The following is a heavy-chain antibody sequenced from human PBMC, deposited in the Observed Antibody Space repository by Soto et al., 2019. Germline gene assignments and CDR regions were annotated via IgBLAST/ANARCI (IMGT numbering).Heavy chain of an antibody. Sequence: SETLSLTCTVSGGSVSSGSYYWSWIRQPPGKGLEWIGYIHYSGSTNYNPSLKSRVTISVDTSKNQFSLKLSSVTAADTAVYYCARDLSWGYCSSTSCHSTHYFDYWGQGTLVTVSS. CDR3: ARDLSWGYCSSTSCHSTHYFDY. CDR2: IHYSGST. CDR1: GGSVSSGSYY. J-gene: IGHJ4*02. D-gene: IGHD2-2*01. V-gene: IGHV4-61*01.